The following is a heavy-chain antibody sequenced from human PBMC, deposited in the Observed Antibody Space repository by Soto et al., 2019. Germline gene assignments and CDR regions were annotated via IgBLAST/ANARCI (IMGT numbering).Heavy chain of an antibody. J-gene: IGHJ6*02. CDR2: IWYDGSIK. V-gene: IGHV3-33*08. CDR1: GFTFNTYG. Sequence: GGSLRLSCATSGFTFNTYGMHWVRQAPGKGLEWVAIIWYDGSIKYYADSVKGRFTISRDNSKNTLSLQMNSLRAEDTALYYCARSDCTGAYCYSWPFNYGVDVWGQGTPVTVSS. D-gene: IGHD2-21*02. CDR3: ARSDCTGAYCYSWPFNYGVDV.